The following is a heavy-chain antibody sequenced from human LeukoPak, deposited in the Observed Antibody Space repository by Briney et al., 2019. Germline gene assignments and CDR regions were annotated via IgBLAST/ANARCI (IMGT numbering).Heavy chain of an antibody. J-gene: IGHJ5*02. CDR1: GGSISSYY. Sequence: SETLSLTCTVSGGSISSYYWSWIRQPPGKGLGWIGYIYYSGSTNYNPSLKSRVTISVDTSKNQFSLKLSSVTAADTAVYYCARDLRDGYSSNWFDPWGQGTLVTVSS. CDR2: IYYSGST. D-gene: IGHD5-24*01. V-gene: IGHV4-59*01. CDR3: ARDLRDGYSSNWFDP.